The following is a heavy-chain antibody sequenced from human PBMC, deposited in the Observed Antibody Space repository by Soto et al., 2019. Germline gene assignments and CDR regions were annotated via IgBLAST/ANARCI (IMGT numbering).Heavy chain of an antibody. J-gene: IGHJ4*02. CDR2: ISAYNGNT. CDR1: GYTFTSYG. V-gene: IGHV1-18*01. Sequence: QVQLVQSGAEVKKPGASVKVSCKASGYTFTSYGIIWVRQAPGQGLEGMGWISAYNGNTNYAQKLQGRVTMTTDTSTSTASMELGSMRSDDTAVYYCAAQRRAAAAPLDYWGKGTLVTVSS. CDR3: AAQRRAAAAPLDY. D-gene: IGHD6-13*01.